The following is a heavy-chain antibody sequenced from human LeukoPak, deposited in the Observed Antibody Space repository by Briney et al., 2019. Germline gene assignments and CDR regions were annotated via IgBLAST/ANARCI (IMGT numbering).Heavy chain of an antibody. D-gene: IGHD3-10*01. CDR2: INHSGST. CDR1: GGSFSGYY. Sequence: SETLSLTCAVYGGSFSGYYWSWIRQPPGKGLEWIGEINHSGSTNYNPSLKGRVTMSVDTSKNQFSLKLSSVTAADTAVYYCARRGVAWKETYYYGSGSYYNIWGQGTMVTVSS. J-gene: IGHJ3*02. V-gene: IGHV4-34*01. CDR3: ARRGVAWKETYYYGSGSYYNI.